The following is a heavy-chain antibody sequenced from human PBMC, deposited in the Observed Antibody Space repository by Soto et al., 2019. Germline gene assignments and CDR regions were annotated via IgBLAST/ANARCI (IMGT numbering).Heavy chain of an antibody. CDR3: ATGGHYYYSYGMDV. Sequence: SVKVSCKASGGTFSSYAISWVRQAPGQGLEWMGGIIPIFGTANYAQKFQGRVTITADESTSTAYMELSSLRSEDTAVYYCATGGHYYYSYGMDVWGQGTTVTVSS. CDR2: IIPIFGTA. J-gene: IGHJ6*02. V-gene: IGHV1-69*13. D-gene: IGHD1-26*01. CDR1: GGTFSSYA.